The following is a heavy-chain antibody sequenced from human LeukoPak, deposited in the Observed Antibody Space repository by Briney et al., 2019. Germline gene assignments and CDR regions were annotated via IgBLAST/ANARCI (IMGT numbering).Heavy chain of an antibody. CDR3: AREFDQLHDY. J-gene: IGHJ4*02. D-gene: IGHD2-2*01. CDR1: GFTFSSYA. CDR2: ISYDGSNK. V-gene: IGHV3-30*04. Sequence: GGSLRLSCAASGFTFSSYAMHWVRQAPSKGLEWVAVISYDGSNKYYADSVKGRFTISRDNSKNTLYLQMNSLRAEDTAVYYCAREFDQLHDYWGQGTLVTVSS.